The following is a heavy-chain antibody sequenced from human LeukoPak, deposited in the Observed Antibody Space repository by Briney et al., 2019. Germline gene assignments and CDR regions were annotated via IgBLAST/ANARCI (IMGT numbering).Heavy chain of an antibody. Sequence: PSETLSLTCSVSGGSINTNNYYWGWIRQPPGKGLEWIGYIYHSGSTNYIPSLKGRVTISVDTSKNQFFLKLSSVTAADTAVYYCARDGGMLRGLIDSWGQGTLVTVSS. CDR1: GGSINTNNYY. V-gene: IGHV4-61*01. CDR2: IYHSGST. J-gene: IGHJ4*02. D-gene: IGHD3-10*01. CDR3: ARDGGMLRGLIDS.